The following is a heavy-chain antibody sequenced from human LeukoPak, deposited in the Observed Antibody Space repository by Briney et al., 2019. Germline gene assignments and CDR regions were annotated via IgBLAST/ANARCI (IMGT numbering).Heavy chain of an antibody. Sequence: PGGSLRLSCAASGFTFSDYYMSWIRQAPGKGLEWVSYISSSGSTIYYADSVKGRFTISRDNAKNSLYLQMNSLRAEDTAVYYCARDLGEHSSGWYAVVGWFDPWGQGTLVTVSS. CDR1: GFTFSDYY. CDR2: ISSSGSTI. V-gene: IGHV3-11*04. D-gene: IGHD6-19*01. CDR3: ARDLGEHSSGWYAVVGWFDP. J-gene: IGHJ5*02.